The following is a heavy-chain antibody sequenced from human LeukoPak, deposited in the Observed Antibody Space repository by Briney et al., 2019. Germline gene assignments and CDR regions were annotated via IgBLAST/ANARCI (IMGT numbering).Heavy chain of an antibody. V-gene: IGHV3-74*01. CDR2: INGDGSST. J-gene: IGHJ4*02. CDR1: GFTFDDYA. Sequence: PGGSLRLSCAASGFTFDDYAMHWVRQAPGKGLVWVSRINGDGSSTNYADSMKGRFTISRDNAKNTLYLQMNSLRAEDTAVYYCARVGSSGYEWYYFDYWGQGTLVTVSS. D-gene: IGHD5-12*01. CDR3: ARVGSSGYEWYYFDY.